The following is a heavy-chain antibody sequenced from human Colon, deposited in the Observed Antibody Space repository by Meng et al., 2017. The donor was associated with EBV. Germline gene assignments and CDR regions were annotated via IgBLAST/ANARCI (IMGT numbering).Heavy chain of an antibody. CDR3: ARGKQDAWELLAY. CDR2: IDDSGST. D-gene: IGHD1-26*01. CDR1: GVSISSNIR. Sequence: GRRQTLVPGFVKHSGTWSRTCGVLGVSISSNIRWTWVRQPPGKGLEWIGDIDDSGSTNYNPSLNSRISISLDKSKNHFSLKVNSVTAADTAVYYCARGKQDAWELLAYWGQGALVTVSS. J-gene: IGHJ4*02. V-gene: IGHV4-4*02.